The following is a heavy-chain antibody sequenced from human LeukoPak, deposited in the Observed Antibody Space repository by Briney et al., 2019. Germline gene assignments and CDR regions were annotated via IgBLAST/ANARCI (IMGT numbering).Heavy chain of an antibody. CDR1: GFTLTNHA. CDR2: LGTAGDT. CDR3: ARQSTPHGNFDY. J-gene: IGHJ4*02. V-gene: IGHV3-13*01. D-gene: IGHD5-24*01. Sequence: PGGSLRLSCAASGFTLTNHAMHWVRQPAGEGLEWVSALGTAGDTFYPGSVKGRFTISRDNAKKSLFLQMNSLRVEDTAIYYCARQSTPHGNFDYWGQGTLVTVSS.